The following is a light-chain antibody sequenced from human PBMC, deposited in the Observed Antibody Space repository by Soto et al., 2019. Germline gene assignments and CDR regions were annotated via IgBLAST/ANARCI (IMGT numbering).Light chain of an antibody. Sequence: SYELTQPPSVSVSPGQTASITCSGDKLGDKYVWWYHQRPGQSPVLVMYQDNKRPSGIPQRFSGSNSGNTATLTISGTQAMDEGDYYCQAWDSSTAIFGGGTKLTVL. CDR1: KLGDKY. CDR2: QDN. V-gene: IGLV3-1*01. J-gene: IGLJ2*01. CDR3: QAWDSSTAI.